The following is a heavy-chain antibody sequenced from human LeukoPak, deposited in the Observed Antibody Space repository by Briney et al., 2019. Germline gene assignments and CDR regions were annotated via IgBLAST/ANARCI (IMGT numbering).Heavy chain of an antibody. Sequence: ASVRVSCKASGYTFTRYGISWVRQARGQGLEWMGWISAYNGNTNYAQKLQGRVTMTTDTSTSTAYMELRSLRSDDTAVYYCARDCCGSYFGSPNDAFDIWGQGTMVTVSS. V-gene: IGHV1-18*01. CDR1: GYTFTRYG. CDR3: ARDCCGSYFGSPNDAFDI. J-gene: IGHJ3*02. CDR2: ISAYNGNT. D-gene: IGHD1-26*01.